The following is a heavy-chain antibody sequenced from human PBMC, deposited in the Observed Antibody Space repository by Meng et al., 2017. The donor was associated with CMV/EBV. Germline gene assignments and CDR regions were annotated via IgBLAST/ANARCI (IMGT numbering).Heavy chain of an antibody. D-gene: IGHD6-19*01. J-gene: IGHJ4*02. V-gene: IGHV4-34*01. Sequence: SETLSLTCTVSGGSISSYYWSWIRQPPGKGLEWIGEINHSGSTNYNPSLKSRVTISVDTSKNQFSLKLSSVTAADTAVYYCARGAGSDYWGQGTLVTVSS. CDR2: INHSGST. CDR1: GGSISSYY. CDR3: ARGAGSDY.